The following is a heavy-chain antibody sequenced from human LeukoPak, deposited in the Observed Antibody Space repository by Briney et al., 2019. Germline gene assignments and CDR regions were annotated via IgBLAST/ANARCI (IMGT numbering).Heavy chain of an antibody. CDR1: GYTFTSYY. CDR3: AEDYSYYYMDV. Sequence: EASVKASCKASGYTFTSYYMHWVRQAPGQGLEWMGIINPSGGSTSYAQKFQGRVTMTRDTSTSTVYMELSSLRSEDTAVYYCAEDYSYYYMDVWGKGTTVTVSS. CDR2: INPSGGST. J-gene: IGHJ6*03. V-gene: IGHV1-46*01.